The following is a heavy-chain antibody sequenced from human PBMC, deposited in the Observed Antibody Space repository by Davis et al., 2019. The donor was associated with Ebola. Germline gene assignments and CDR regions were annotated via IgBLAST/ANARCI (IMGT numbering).Heavy chain of an antibody. D-gene: IGHD6-6*01. CDR3: AKGNIAARPIYGMDV. J-gene: IGHJ6*04. Sequence: GESLKISCAASGFTFSSYGMHWVRQAPGKGLEWVAVISYDGSNKYYADSVKGRFTISRDNSKNTLYLQMNSLRAEDTAVYYCAKGNIAARPIYGMDVWGKGTTVTVSS. V-gene: IGHV3-30*18. CDR2: ISYDGSNK. CDR1: GFTFSSYG.